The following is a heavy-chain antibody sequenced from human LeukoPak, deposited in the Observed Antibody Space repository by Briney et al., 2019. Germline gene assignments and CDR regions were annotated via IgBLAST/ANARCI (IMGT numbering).Heavy chain of an antibody. CDR1: GFTFSSYW. D-gene: IGHD2-2*01. J-gene: IGHJ4*02. CDR3: ARGGDCSSTSFHLDY. CDR2: IKQDGSEK. Sequence: GGSLRLSCAASGFTFSSYWMSWVRQAPGKGLEWVANIKQDGSEKYYVDSVKGRFTISRDNAKNSLYLQMNSLRAEDTAVYYCARGGDCSSTSFHLDYWGEGTLVTVSS. V-gene: IGHV3-7*01.